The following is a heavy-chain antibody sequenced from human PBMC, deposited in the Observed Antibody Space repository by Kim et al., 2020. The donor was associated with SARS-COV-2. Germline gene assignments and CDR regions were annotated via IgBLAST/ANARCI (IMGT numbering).Heavy chain of an antibody. V-gene: IGHV4-34*01. CDR1: GGSFSGYY. Sequence: SETLSLTCAVYGGSFSGYYWSWIRQPPGKGLEWIGEINHSGSTNYNPSLKSRVTISVDTSKNQFSLKLSSVTAADTAVYYCARAVVPAAMAPRGFDPWGQGTLVTVSS. CDR2: INHSGST. J-gene: IGHJ5*02. D-gene: IGHD2-2*01. CDR3: ARAVVPAAMAPRGFDP.